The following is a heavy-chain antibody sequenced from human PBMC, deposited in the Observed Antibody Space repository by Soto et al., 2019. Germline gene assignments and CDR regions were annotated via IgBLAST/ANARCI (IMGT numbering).Heavy chain of an antibody. CDR1: GFTFSSYS. CDR2: ISSSSSTI. CDR3: AREVPAAIWNHDAFDI. V-gene: IGHV3-48*01. Sequence: GGSLRLSCAASGFTFSSYSMNWVRQAPGKGLEWVSYISSSSSTIYYADSVKGRFTISRDNAKNSLYLQMNSLRAEDTAVYYCAREVPAAIWNHDAFDIWGQGTMVTVSS. D-gene: IGHD2-2*01. J-gene: IGHJ3*02.